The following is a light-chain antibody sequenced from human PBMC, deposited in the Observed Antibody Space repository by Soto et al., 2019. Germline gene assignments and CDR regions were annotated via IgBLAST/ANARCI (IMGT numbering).Light chain of an antibody. J-gene: IGLJ2*01. CDR1: SSNIGSNY. V-gene: IGLV1-47*01. CDR2: RNN. Sequence: QTVLTQPPSASGTPGQRVTISCSGSSSNIGSNYVYWYQQLPGAAPKLLMYRNNQRPSGVPDRFSGSKSGTSASLAISGLRSEDEADYYCAAWDDSRSALFGGGTKVTVL. CDR3: AAWDDSRSAL.